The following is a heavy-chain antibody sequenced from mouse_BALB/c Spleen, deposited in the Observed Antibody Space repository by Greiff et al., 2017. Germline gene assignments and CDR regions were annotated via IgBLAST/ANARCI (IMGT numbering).Heavy chain of an antibody. CDR3: TRRFYYDYDGAWFAD. D-gene: IGHD2-4*01. CDR1: GYTFTSYW. V-gene: IGHV1-5*01. Sequence: EVQLQQSGTVLARPGASVKMSCKASGYTFTSYWMHWVKQRPGQGLEWIGAIYPGNSDTSYNQKFKGKAKLTAVTSTSTAYMELSSLTNEDSAVYYCTRRFYYDYDGAWFADWGQGTLVTVSA. J-gene: IGHJ3*01. CDR2: IYPGNSDT.